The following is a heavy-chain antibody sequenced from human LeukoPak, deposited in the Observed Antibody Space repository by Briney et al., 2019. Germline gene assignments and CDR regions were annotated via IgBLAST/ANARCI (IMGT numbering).Heavy chain of an antibody. CDR2: FDPEDGKT. CDR1: GYTLTDLS. CDR3: ATGQGLNDVPQFDY. D-gene: IGHD1-1*01. Sequence: ASVKVSCEVSGYTLTDLSMHWVRQAPGKGLEWMGGFDPEDGKTIYAQKFQGRVTMTEDTSTDTAYMELSSLKSEDSAMYYCATGQGLNDVPQFDYWGQGTQLTVSS. J-gene: IGHJ4*02. V-gene: IGHV1-24*01.